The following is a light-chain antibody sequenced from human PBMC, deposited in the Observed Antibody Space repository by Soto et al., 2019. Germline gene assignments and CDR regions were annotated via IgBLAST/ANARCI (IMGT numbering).Light chain of an antibody. V-gene: IGLV2-14*01. CDR1: SSDVGAYNY. CDR2: EVS. CDR3: PSYTTSSTWV. J-gene: IGLJ3*02. Sequence: QSALTQPASVSGSPGQSITISCTGTSSDVGAYNYVSWYQQYPGKAPKLMISEVSNRPSGVSNRFSGSKSGNTASLTISGLQAEDEANYYCPSYTTSSTWVFGGGTKVTVL.